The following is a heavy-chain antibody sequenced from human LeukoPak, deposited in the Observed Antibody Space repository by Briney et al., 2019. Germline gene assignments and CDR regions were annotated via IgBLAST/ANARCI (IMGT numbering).Heavy chain of an antibody. J-gene: IGHJ1*01. CDR3: AKDDYYDSSGLFQH. CDR1: GFTFDDYA. V-gene: IGHV3-9*01. Sequence: GGSLRLSCAASGFTFDDYAMHWVRQAPGKGLEWVSGISWNSGSIGYADSVKGRFTISRDTAKNSLYLQMNSLRAEDTALYYCAKDDYYDSSGLFQHWGQGTLVTVSS. CDR2: ISWNSGSI. D-gene: IGHD3-22*01.